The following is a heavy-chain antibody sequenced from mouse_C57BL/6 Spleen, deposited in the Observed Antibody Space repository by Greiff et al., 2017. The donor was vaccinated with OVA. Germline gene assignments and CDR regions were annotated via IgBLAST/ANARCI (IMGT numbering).Heavy chain of an antibody. D-gene: IGHD4-1*01. V-gene: IGHV1-69*01. CDR1: GYTFTSYW. J-gene: IGHJ1*03. Sequence: QVQLQQPGAELVMPGASVQLSCKASGYTFTSYWMHWVKQRPGQGLEWIGELDPSDSYTNYNQKFKGKSTLTVDKSSSTAYMQLSSLTSEDSAVYDCARKTGTFPYGYFDVWGTGTTVTVSS. CDR3: ARKTGTFPYGYFDV. CDR2: LDPSDSYT.